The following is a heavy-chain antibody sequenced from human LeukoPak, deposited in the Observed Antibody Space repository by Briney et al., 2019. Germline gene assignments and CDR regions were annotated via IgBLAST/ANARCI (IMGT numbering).Heavy chain of an antibody. CDR1: GGSISSYY. CDR3: ARDRGYYESSGYYEFDY. D-gene: IGHD3-22*01. Sequence: SETLSLTCTVSGGSISSYYWSWIRQPPGKGLEWIGYIYYSGRTNYNPSLKSRVTISVDTSKNQFSLKLSSVTAADTAVYYCARDRGYYESSGYYEFDYWGQGTLVTVSS. CDR2: IYYSGRT. J-gene: IGHJ4*02. V-gene: IGHV4-59*01.